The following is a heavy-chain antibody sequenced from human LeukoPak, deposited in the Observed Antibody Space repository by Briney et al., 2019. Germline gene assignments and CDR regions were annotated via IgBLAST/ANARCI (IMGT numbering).Heavy chain of an antibody. CDR3: ARDLGSGLPRGKYGMDV. J-gene: IGHJ6*02. Sequence: PSETLSLTCTVSGGSISSYYWSWIRQPPGKGLEWGGYIYYRGSTNYNPSLKSRVTISVDTSKNKFSLKLSSVTAADTAVYYCARDLGSGLPRGKYGMDVWGQGTTVTVSS. CDR2: IYYRGST. V-gene: IGHV4-59*01. CDR1: GGSISSYY. D-gene: IGHD6-19*01.